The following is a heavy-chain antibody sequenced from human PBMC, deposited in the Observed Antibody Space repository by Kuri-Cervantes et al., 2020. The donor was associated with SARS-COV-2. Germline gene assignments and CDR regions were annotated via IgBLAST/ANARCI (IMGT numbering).Heavy chain of an antibody. CDR2: ISGSGGST. CDR1: GFTFSSYA. Sequence: GESLKISCAASGFTFSSYAMSWVREAPGKGLELVSAISGSGGSTYYADSVKGRFTISRDNSKNTLYLQMNSMRAEDTAVYYCAKDEGDIVVVPAATGYWGQGTLVTVSS. CDR3: AKDEGDIVVVPAATGY. D-gene: IGHD2-2*01. V-gene: IGHV3-23*01. J-gene: IGHJ4*02.